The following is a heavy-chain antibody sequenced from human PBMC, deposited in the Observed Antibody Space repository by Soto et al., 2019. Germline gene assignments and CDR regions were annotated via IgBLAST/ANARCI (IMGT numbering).Heavy chain of an antibody. D-gene: IGHD4-17*01. Sequence: LRLSCAASGFTVSSNYMSWVRQAPGRGLEWVSVIYSGGSTYYADSVKGRFTISRDNSKNTLYLQMNSLRAEDTAVYYCARASNTVTLYFDYWRQGTLATVSS. CDR1: GFTVSSNY. CDR2: IYSGGST. V-gene: IGHV3-53*01. J-gene: IGHJ4*02. CDR3: ARASNTVTLYFDY.